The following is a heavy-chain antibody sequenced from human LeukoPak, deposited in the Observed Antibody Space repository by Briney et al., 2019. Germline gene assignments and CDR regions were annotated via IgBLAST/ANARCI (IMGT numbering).Heavy chain of an antibody. J-gene: IGHJ3*02. CDR1: GFTFSSYW. Sequence: GGSLRLSCAASGFTFSSYWISWVREAPGKGLEWVANIKQDESEKYYLDSVKGRFTISRDNAKNSLYLQMNSLRAEDTDVYYCARGGYYRREAFDIWGQGTMVTVSS. CDR2: IKQDESEK. D-gene: IGHD3-22*01. V-gene: IGHV3-7*04. CDR3: ARGGYYRREAFDI.